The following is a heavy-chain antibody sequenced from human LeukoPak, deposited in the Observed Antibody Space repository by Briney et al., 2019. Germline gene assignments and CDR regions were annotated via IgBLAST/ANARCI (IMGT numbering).Heavy chain of an antibody. Sequence: GGSLRLSCAASGFTFDDYAMHWVRQVPGKGLEWVSGISWNSGSIGYADSVKGRFTISRDNAQNSLYLQMNSLRAEDTALYYCAKVDYDSSGYYQDYWGQGTLVTVSS. CDR3: AKVDYDSSGYYQDY. J-gene: IGHJ4*02. CDR1: GFTFDDYA. CDR2: ISWNSGSI. V-gene: IGHV3-9*01. D-gene: IGHD3-22*01.